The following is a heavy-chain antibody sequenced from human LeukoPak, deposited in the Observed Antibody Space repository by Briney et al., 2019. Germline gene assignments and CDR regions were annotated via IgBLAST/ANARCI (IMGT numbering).Heavy chain of an antibody. V-gene: IGHV3-30-3*01. Sequence: PGRSLRLSCAASGFTFSSYAMHWVRQAPGKGLEWVAVISYDGSNKYYADSVKGRFTISRDNSKNTLYLQMNSLRAEGTAVYYCAQTRGTYYFDYWGQGTLVTVSS. CDR1: GFTFSSYA. CDR2: ISYDGSNK. J-gene: IGHJ4*02. D-gene: IGHD3-10*01. CDR3: AQTRGTYYFDY.